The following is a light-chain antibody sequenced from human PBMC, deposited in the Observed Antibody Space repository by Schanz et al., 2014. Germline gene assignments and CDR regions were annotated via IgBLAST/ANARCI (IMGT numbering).Light chain of an antibody. V-gene: IGLV2-14*02. Sequence: QSALTQPASVSGSPGQSITISCTGTSSDVGSYNLVSWYQQHPGKAPKLIIYEGSKRPSGVPDRFSGSKSGNTASLTVSGLQAEDEADYYCSSYAGSSTLVVFGGGTKLTVL. CDR1: SSDVGSYNL. CDR3: SSYAGSSTLVV. J-gene: IGLJ2*01. CDR2: EGS.